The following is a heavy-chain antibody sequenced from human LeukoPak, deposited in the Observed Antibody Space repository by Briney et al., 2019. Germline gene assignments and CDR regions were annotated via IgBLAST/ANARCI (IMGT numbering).Heavy chain of an antibody. CDR3: ARVPRRLAGTRAFDI. Sequence: SETLSLTCAVYGGSFSGYYWSWIRQPPGKRLEWIGGINHSGSTNYNPSLKSRVTISVDTSKNQFSLKLSSVTAADTAVYYCARVPRRLAGTRAFDIWGQGTMVTVSS. D-gene: IGHD6-19*01. CDR1: GGSFSGYY. CDR2: INHSGST. J-gene: IGHJ3*02. V-gene: IGHV4-34*01.